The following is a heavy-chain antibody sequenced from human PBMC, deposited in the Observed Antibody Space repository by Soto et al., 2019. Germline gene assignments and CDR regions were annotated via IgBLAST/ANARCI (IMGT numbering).Heavy chain of an antibody. J-gene: IGHJ4*02. Sequence: EASVKVSCKASGYTFTGYYMHRVRQAPGQGLEWMGWINPNSGGTNYAQKFQGRVTMTRDTSISTAYMELSRLRSDDTAVYYCARIYYYYDSSGNHHDYWGQGTLVTVSS. V-gene: IGHV1-2*02. D-gene: IGHD3-22*01. CDR2: INPNSGGT. CDR3: ARIYYYYDSSGNHHDY. CDR1: GYTFTGYY.